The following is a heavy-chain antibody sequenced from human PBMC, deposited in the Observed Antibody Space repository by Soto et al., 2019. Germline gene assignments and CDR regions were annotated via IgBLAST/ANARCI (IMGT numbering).Heavy chain of an antibody. CDR3: ARSPDYYGSGSYYHYYYYGMDV. D-gene: IGHD3-10*01. CDR1: GGSFSGYY. CDR2: INHSGST. V-gene: IGHV4-34*01. J-gene: IGHJ6*02. Sequence: SETLSLTCAVYGGSFSGYYWTWIRQPPGTGLEWIGEINHSGSTNYNPSLKSRVTISVDTSKNQFSLKLTSVTAADTAVYYCARSPDYYGSGSYYHYYYYGMDVWGQGTTVTVSS.